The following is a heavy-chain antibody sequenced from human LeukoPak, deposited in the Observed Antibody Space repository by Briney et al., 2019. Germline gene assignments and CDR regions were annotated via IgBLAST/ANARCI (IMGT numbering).Heavy chain of an antibody. CDR1: GGSISSGGYY. CDR3: ARDVIKYNWFDP. D-gene: IGHD3-10*01. CDR2: IYYSGST. Sequence: PSQTLSLTRTVSGGSISSGGYYWSWIRQHPGKGLEWIGYIYYSGSTYYNPSLKSRVTISVDTSKNQFSLKLSSVTAADTAVYYCARDVIKYNWFDPWGQGTLVTVSS. V-gene: IGHV4-31*03. J-gene: IGHJ5*02.